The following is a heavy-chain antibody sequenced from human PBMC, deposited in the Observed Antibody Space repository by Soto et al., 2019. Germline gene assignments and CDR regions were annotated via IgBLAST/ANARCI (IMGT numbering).Heavy chain of an antibody. D-gene: IGHD3-22*01. CDR2: ISAYNGNT. Sequence: QVQLVQSGAEVKKPGASVKVSCKASGYTFTSYGISWVRQAPGQGLEWMGWISAYNGNTNYAQKLQGRVTMTTDTSTSTAYMELRSLRYDDTAVYYCARGGRHDSSGYYLPFSGMDVWGQGTTVTVSS. V-gene: IGHV1-18*01. CDR3: ARGGRHDSSGYYLPFSGMDV. CDR1: GYTFTSYG. J-gene: IGHJ6*02.